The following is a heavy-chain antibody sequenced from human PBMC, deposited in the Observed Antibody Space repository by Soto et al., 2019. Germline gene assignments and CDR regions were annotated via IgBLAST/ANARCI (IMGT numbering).Heavy chain of an antibody. D-gene: IGHD3-22*01. CDR3: ARSIIYDSSGATDY. V-gene: IGHV4-61*08. CDR2: IYYMGST. J-gene: IGHJ4*02. Sequence: QVQLQESGPGLVKPSETLSLTCTVSGGSVSSGGYYWTWIRQAPGKGLEWSGNIYYMGSTDYNPTLKRRVTIRVNTAKNQCSLKRRSVTAADTAVYYCARSIIYDSSGATDYWVQGTLVSVS. CDR1: GGSVSSGGYY.